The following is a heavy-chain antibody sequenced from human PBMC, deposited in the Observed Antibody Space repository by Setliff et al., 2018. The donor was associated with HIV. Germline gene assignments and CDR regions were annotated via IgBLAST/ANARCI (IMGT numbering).Heavy chain of an antibody. CDR2: IYHTGST. V-gene: IGHV4-34*01. D-gene: IGHD3-3*01. Sequence: SETLSLTCAVYGGSFNGYSWTWIRQPPGNGLEWIGSIYHTGSTYYKPSLKSRVTISVDTSKNQFSLRLSSVAAADTAVYYCATHVLQFLEWLSHFDYWGQGTLVTVSS. CDR3: ATHVLQFLEWLSHFDY. CDR1: GGSFNGYS. J-gene: IGHJ4*02.